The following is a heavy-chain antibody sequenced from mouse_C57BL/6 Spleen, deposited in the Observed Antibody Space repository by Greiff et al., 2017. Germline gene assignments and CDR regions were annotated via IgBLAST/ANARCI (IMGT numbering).Heavy chain of an antibody. CDR2: ISDGGSYT. CDR1: GFTFSSYA. Sequence: EVKLMESGGGLVKPGGSLKLSCAASGFTFSSYAMSWVRQTPEKRLEWVATISDGGSYTYYPDNVKGRFTISRDNAKNNLYLQMSHLKSEDTAMYYGARDFGYSYSLDYWGQGTTLTVSS. D-gene: IGHD2-12*01. CDR3: ARDFGYSYSLDY. V-gene: IGHV5-4*01. J-gene: IGHJ2*01.